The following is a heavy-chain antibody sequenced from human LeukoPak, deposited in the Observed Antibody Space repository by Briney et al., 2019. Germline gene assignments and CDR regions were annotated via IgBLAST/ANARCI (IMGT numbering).Heavy chain of an antibody. Sequence: PGGSLRLSCAASGFTFSSCWMSWVRQAPGKGLEWVAGIIPDGSAKYYVDSVKGRFTISRDNAKNSLYLQVNSLRIEDTAVYYCVDVDTSAWGQRTLVTLSS. CDR1: GFTFSSCW. V-gene: IGHV3-7*01. D-gene: IGHD5-12*01. J-gene: IGHJ5*02. CDR3: VDVDTSA. CDR2: IIPDGSAK.